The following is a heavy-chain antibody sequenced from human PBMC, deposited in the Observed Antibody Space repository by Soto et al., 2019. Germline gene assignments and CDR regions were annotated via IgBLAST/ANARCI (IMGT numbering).Heavy chain of an antibody. CDR1: GFTFDDYA. CDR3: AKAQGRQLPGYMDV. J-gene: IGHJ6*03. D-gene: IGHD2-2*01. V-gene: IGHV3-9*01. Sequence: GGSLRLSCAASGFTFDDYAMHWVRQAPGKGLEWVSGISWNSGSIGYADSVKGRFTISRDNAKNSLYLQMNSLRAEDTALYYCAKAQGRQLPGYMDVWGKGTTVTVSS. CDR2: ISWNSGSI.